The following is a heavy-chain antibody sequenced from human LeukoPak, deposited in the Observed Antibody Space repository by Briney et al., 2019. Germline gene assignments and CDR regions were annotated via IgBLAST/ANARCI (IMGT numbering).Heavy chain of an antibody. J-gene: IGHJ3*02. CDR2: ISQSGST. Sequence: SETLSLTCGVSGGSFSFYYWSWIRQPPGKGLEWIGEISQSGSTNYNPSLKSRVNISLDTSENQFSLKLSSVTAADTAVYYCARALGAFDIWGQGTMVTVSS. V-gene: IGHV4-34*01. CDR1: GGSFSFYY. CDR3: ARALGAFDI.